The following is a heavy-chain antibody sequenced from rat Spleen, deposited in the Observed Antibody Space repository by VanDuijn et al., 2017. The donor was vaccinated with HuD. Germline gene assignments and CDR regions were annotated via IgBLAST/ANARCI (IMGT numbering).Heavy chain of an antibody. CDR1: GFSLTSYR. D-gene: IGHD1-1*01. CDR2: MWYDGDT. J-gene: IGHJ2*01. Sequence: QVRLKESGPGLVQPSETLSLTCTVSGFSLTSYRVSWVRQPSGKGFEWMGRMWYDGDTAYNSALKSRLSISRDTSKSQIFLEMNSLQTEDTAIYFCARVHYYSASSYFDYWGQGVMVTVSS. CDR3: ARVHYYSASSYFDY. V-gene: IGHV2-34*01.